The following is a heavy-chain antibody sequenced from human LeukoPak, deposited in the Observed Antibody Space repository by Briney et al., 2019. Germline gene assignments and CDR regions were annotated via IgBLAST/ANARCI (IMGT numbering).Heavy chain of an antibody. D-gene: IGHD4-17*01. J-gene: IGHJ4*02. CDR2: ISSSSSTI. CDR1: DFTVSSNY. V-gene: IGHV3-48*01. CDR3: ATDDYGAQDY. Sequence: PGGSLRLSCAASDFTVSSNYMSWVRQAPGKGLEWVSYISSSSSTIYYADSVKGRFTISRDNAKNSLYLQMNSLRAEDTAVYYCATDDYGAQDYWGQGTLVTVSS.